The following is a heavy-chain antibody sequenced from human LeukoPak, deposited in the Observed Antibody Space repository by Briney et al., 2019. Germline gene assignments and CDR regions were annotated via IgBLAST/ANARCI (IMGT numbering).Heavy chain of an antibody. Sequence: SETLSLTCTVSGGSISSSSYYWGWIRQPPGKGLEWIGSFYYSGSTYYNPSLKSRVTISVDTSKNQFSLNLTSVTAADTAVYYCASSTRGSWFQYYFDYWGQGTLVTVSS. V-gene: IGHV4-39*07. CDR2: FYYSGST. CDR3: ASSTRGSWFQYYFDY. CDR1: GGSISSSSYY. J-gene: IGHJ4*02. D-gene: IGHD6-13*01.